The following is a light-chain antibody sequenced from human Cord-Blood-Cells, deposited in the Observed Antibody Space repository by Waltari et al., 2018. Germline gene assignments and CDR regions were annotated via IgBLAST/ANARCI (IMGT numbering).Light chain of an antibody. CDR3: QQSDSTPRT. Sequence: DIQMTQSPSSLSASVGDRVTITFRASQSISSDLNWYQQKPGKAPKLLIYAASSLQSGVPSRFSGSGSGTESTLTISSLQPEDFAAYYCQQSDSTPRTFDQGTKVKMK. J-gene: IGKJ1*01. CDR2: AAS. CDR1: QSISSD. V-gene: IGKV1-39*01.